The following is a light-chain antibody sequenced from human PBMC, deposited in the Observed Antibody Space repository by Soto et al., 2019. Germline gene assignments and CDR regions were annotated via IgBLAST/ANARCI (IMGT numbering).Light chain of an antibody. Sequence: AIQLTQSPSALSASVGDRVTITCRASLGIRNDLGWYHQKPGEAPRLLVYAASTLQSGVPSRFSGSGSGTEFTLTISSLQLEDFGTYYCLQDYNYPLTFGGGTRLEI. V-gene: IGKV1-6*02. CDR1: LGIRND. CDR2: AAS. J-gene: IGKJ4*01. CDR3: LQDYNYPLT.